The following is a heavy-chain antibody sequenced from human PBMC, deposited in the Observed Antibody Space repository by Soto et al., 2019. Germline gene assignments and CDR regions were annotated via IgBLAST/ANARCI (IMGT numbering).Heavy chain of an antibody. CDR3: ARGYEGAFDY. D-gene: IGHD5-12*01. CDR1: GYTFTSYG. CDR2: ISAYNGNT. V-gene: IGHV1-18*01. J-gene: IGHJ4*02. Sequence: ASVKVSCKASGYTFTSYGISWVRQAPGQGLEWMGWISAYNGNTNYAQKLQGRVTITSDTSARTAYMELSSLRSEDTAVYYCARGYEGAFDYWGQGTLVTVSS.